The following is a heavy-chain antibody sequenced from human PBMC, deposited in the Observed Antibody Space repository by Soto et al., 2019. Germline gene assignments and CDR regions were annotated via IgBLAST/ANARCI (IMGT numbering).Heavy chain of an antibody. Sequence: QLQLQESGPGLVKPSETLSLTCTVSGDSISSGSYYWGWIRQPPGKGLEWIGSISNGGSTYYNPSLKSRVTKSVDTSKNQFSLKLSSVTAADTAVYYCARQTRRIVGDYFDPWGQGTLVTVSS. CDR1: GDSISSGSYY. J-gene: IGHJ5*02. V-gene: IGHV4-39*01. CDR3: ARQTRRIVGDYFDP. CDR2: ISNGGST. D-gene: IGHD1-26*01.